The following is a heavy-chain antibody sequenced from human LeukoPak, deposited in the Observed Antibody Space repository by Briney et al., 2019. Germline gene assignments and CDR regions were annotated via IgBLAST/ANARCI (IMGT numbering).Heavy chain of an antibody. CDR2: ISWNSGSI. D-gene: IGHD6-13*01. Sequence: GGSLRLSCAASGFTFDDYAMDWVRQAPGKGLEWVSGISWNSGSIGYADSVKGRFTMSRDNANNYLYLQMNSLRAEDTALYYCAKDIWSYTSSWTFDYWGQGTLVTVSS. V-gene: IGHV3-9*01. J-gene: IGHJ4*02. CDR1: GFTFDDYA. CDR3: AKDIWSYTSSWTFDY.